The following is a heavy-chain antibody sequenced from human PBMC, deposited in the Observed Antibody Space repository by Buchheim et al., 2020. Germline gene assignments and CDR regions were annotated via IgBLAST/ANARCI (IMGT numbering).Heavy chain of an antibody. J-gene: IGHJ4*02. V-gene: IGHV3-30*04. CDR3: ARDKGRYYFDY. CDR2: VSYDRSNT. D-gene: IGHD1-26*01. Sequence: QVQLVESGGGVVQPGGSLRLSCAVSGFTFRSYAMHWVRQAPGKGLEWVAVVSYDRSNTYHADSAKGRFTISRDNSKNTLYLQMNSLRGEDTAVYYCARDKGRYYFDYWGQGTL. CDR1: GFTFRSYA.